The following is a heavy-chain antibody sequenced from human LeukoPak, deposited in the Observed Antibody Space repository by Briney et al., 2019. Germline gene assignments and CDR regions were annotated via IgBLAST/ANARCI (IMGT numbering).Heavy chain of an antibody. CDR2: FEPEEGET. D-gene: IGHD2-8*01. CDR1: GDSLNELS. V-gene: IGHV1-24*01. CDR3: ATESGASVMGGLDI. Sequence: GASVKVSCKVSGDSLNELSIHWVRQAPGKGLEWMGGFEPEEGETLHAEKFEGRVNMSEDTSTGTAYLELSSLRSEDMGVYYCATESGASVMGGLDIWGQGTLVTVSS. J-gene: IGHJ5*02.